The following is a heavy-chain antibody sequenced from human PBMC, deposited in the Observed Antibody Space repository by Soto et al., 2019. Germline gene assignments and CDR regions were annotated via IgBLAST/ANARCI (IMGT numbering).Heavy chain of an antibody. CDR3: ARMGSSGYYYYYGMDV. Sequence: EVQLVESGGGLVQPGGSLRLSCAASGFTFSSYSMNWVRQAPGKGLEWVSYISSSSSTIYYADSVKGRFTISRDNAKNSLYLQMNSLRDEDTAVYYCARMGSSGYYYYYGMDVWGQGTTVTVSS. CDR1: GFTFSSYS. D-gene: IGHD3-22*01. CDR2: ISSSSSTI. V-gene: IGHV3-48*02. J-gene: IGHJ6*02.